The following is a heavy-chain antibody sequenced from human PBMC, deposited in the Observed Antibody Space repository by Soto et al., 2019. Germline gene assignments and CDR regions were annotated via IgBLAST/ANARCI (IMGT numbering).Heavy chain of an antibody. V-gene: IGHV3-30*04. CDR3: AKDRESLNYYDSSGYRRPYGMDV. J-gene: IGHJ6*02. D-gene: IGHD3-22*01. CDR1: GFTFSSYA. CDR2: ISYDGSNK. Sequence: GGSLRLSCAASGFTFSSYAMHWVRQAPGKGLEWVAVISYDGSNKYYADSVEGRFTISRDNSKNTLCLQMNSLRAEDTAVYYCAKDRESLNYYDSSGYRRPYGMDVWAQGTTVPVSS.